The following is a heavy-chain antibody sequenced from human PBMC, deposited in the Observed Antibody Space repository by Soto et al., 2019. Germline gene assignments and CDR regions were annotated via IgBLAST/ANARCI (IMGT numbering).Heavy chain of an antibody. CDR3: ARLAAFYGGNWGDWFDP. CDR2: IYYSGST. V-gene: IGHV4-39*01. J-gene: IGHJ5*02. D-gene: IGHD7-27*01. CDR1: GGSISSSSYY. Sequence: QLQLQESGPGLVKPSETLSLTCTVSGGSISSSSYYWGWIRQPPGKGLEWIGSIYYSGSTYYNPSLKSRVTISVDTSKNQFSLKLSSVTAADTAVYYCARLAAFYGGNWGDWFDPWGQGTLVTVSS.